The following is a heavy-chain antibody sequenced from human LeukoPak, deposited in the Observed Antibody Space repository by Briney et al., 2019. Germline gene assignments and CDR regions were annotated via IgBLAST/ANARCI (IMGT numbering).Heavy chain of an antibody. V-gene: IGHV3-23*01. Sequence: GGSLRLSCVVSGITLSNYGMSWVRQAPGKGLEWVSGISERGGSSNYADSVKGRFIISRDTSKNTVYLQMNSLRVEDTAVYFCAKRGIVIRAVIIIGFHKEAYYFDYWGQGILVTVSS. CDR3: AKRGIVIRAVIIIGFHKEAYYFDY. J-gene: IGHJ4*02. CDR2: ISERGGSS. CDR1: GITLSNYG. D-gene: IGHD3-10*01.